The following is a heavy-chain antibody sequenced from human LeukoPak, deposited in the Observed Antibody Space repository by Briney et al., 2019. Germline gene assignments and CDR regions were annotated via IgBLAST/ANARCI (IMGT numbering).Heavy chain of an antibody. CDR3: AKANPAGYSSSWYYFDY. J-gene: IGHJ4*02. Sequence: PGGSLRLSCAASGFTFSSYGMHWVRQAPGKGLEWVAFIRYDGSNKYYADSVKGRFTISRDNSKNTLYLQMNSLRAEDTAVYYCAKANPAGYSSSWYYFDYWGQGTLVTVSS. CDR1: GFTFSSYG. V-gene: IGHV3-30*02. D-gene: IGHD6-13*01. CDR2: IRYDGSNK.